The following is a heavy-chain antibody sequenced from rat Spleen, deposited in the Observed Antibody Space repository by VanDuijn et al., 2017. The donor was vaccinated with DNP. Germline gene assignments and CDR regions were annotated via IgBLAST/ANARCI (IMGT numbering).Heavy chain of an antibody. CDR3: ARAYYDGTYYPNWYFDF. CDR2: ISYSGYT. V-gene: IGHV3-1*01. Sequence: EVQLQESGPGLVRPSQSLSLTCSVTDFSITSDYWAWIRKFPRNKMEWMGYISYSGYTIYNPSLKSRISITRDTSKRQFFLQLNSVTTEDTATYYCARAYYDGTYYPNWYFDFWGPGTMVTVSS. CDR1: DFSITSDY. D-gene: IGHD1-12*02. J-gene: IGHJ1*01.